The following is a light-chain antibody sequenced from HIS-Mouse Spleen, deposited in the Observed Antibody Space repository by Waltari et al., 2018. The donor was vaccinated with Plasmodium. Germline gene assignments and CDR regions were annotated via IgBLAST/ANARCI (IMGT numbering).Light chain of an antibody. Sequence: SYVLTQPPSVSVAPGQTARITCGGKNIGSKSVPWYQQKPGQAPVLVVYDDSDRPSGIPERFSGSNSGNTATLTISRVEAGDEADYYCQVWDSSSDHFVVFGGGTKLTVL. CDR3: QVWDSSSDHFVV. CDR2: DDS. J-gene: IGLJ2*01. V-gene: IGLV3-21*02. CDR1: NIGSKS.